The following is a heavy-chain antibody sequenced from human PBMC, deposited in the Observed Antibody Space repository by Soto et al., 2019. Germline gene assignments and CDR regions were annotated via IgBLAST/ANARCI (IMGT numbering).Heavy chain of an antibody. CDR2: ISGSGGST. CDR3: AKDLGSGSFTMFGVVMDPDYYMDG. J-gene: IGHJ6*03. Sequence: GGSLRLSCAASGFTFSSYAMSWVRQAPGKGLEWVSAISGSGGSTYYADSVKGRFTISRDNSKNTLYLQMNSLRAEDTAVYYCAKDLGSGSFTMFGVVMDPDYYMDGWGKGTTVTAP. CDR1: GFTFSSYA. V-gene: IGHV3-23*01. D-gene: IGHD3-3*01.